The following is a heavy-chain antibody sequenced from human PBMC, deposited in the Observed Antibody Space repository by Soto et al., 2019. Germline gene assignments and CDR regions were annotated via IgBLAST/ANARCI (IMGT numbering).Heavy chain of an antibody. CDR1: GFTFSSYA. CDR2: ISGSGGST. CDR3: AKRGSGSYYID. V-gene: IGHV3-23*01. J-gene: IGHJ4*02. Sequence: EVQLLESGGGLVQPGGSLRLSCAASGFTFSSYAMSWVRQAPGKGLERVSVISGSGGSTYYADSVKGRFTISRDNSKTTLYLQMNSLRAADTAVYYCAKRGSGSYYIDWGQGTLVTVSS. D-gene: IGHD1-26*01.